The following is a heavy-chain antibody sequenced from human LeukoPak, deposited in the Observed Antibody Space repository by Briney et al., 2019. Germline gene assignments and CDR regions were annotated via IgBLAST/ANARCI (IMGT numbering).Heavy chain of an antibody. J-gene: IGHJ3*02. CDR2: IKKDGEEK. Sequence: GGSLRPSCAASGFTISGSVMSWVRQAPGKGLEWVANIKKDGEEKVYVDSVKGRFTISRDNAMNSLYLQMNTLRAEDTAVYYCARDPYYDGPSFGAFDIWGQGTIVTVSS. D-gene: IGHD3-22*01. V-gene: IGHV3-7*01. CDR3: ARDPYYDGPSFGAFDI. CDR1: GFTISGSV.